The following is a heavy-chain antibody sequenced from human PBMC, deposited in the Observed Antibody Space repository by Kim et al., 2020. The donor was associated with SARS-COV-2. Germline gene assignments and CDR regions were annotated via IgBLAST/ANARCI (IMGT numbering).Heavy chain of an antibody. CDR3: ARGFGITGTTGGDY. J-gene: IGHJ4*02. V-gene: IGHV1-3*01. CDR1: GYTFTSYA. CDR2: INAGNGNT. D-gene: IGHD1-20*01. Sequence: ASVKVSCKASGYTFTSYAMHWVRQAPGQRLEWMGWINAGNGNTKYSQKFQGRVTITRDTSASTAYMELSSLRSEDTAVYYCARGFGITGTTGGDYWGQGTLVTVSS.